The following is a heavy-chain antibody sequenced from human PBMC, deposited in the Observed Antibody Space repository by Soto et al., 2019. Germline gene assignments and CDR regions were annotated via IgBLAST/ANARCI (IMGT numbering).Heavy chain of an antibody. V-gene: IGHV3-23*01. J-gene: IGHJ6*03. CDR3: ANQYYYGSGRDYYYYYYLDV. Sequence: GGSLRLSCAASGFTFSIYAMSWVRQAPGKGLEWVSALSGSGGSAYYAVSVKGRFTISRDNSKNTLYLQMNNLRAEDTAVYYCANQYYYGSGRDYYYYYYLDVWGKGTTVTVSS. CDR1: GFTFSIYA. D-gene: IGHD3-10*01. CDR2: LSGSGGSA.